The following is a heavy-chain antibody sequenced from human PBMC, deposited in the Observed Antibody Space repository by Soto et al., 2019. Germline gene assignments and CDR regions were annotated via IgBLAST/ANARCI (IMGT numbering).Heavy chain of an antibody. CDR1: GYTFTSYG. J-gene: IGHJ4*02. Sequence: ASVKVSCKASGYTFTSYGISWVRQAPGQGLEWMGWISAYNGNTNYAQKLQGRVTMTTDTSTSTAYMELRSLRSDDTAVYYCASGKVGDFWSGYLGSDYWGQGTLVTVSS. D-gene: IGHD3-3*01. CDR2: ISAYNGNT. V-gene: IGHV1-18*01. CDR3: ASGKVGDFWSGYLGSDY.